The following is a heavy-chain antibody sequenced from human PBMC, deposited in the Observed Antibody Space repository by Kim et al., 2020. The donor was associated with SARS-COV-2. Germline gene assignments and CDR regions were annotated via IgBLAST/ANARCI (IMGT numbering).Heavy chain of an antibody. V-gene: IGHV4-34*01. Sequence: SETLSLTCAVYGGSFSGYYWSWIRQPPGKGLEWIGEINHSGSTNYNPSLKSRVTISVDTSKNQFSLKLSSVTAADTAVYYCARGPSVGATSVALDYWGQGTLVTVSS. CDR3: ARGPSVGATSVALDY. CDR2: INHSGST. J-gene: IGHJ4*02. D-gene: IGHD1-26*01. CDR1: GGSFSGYY.